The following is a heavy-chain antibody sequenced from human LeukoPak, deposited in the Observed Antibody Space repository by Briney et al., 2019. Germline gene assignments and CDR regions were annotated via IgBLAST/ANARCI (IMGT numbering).Heavy chain of an antibody. CDR3: ARGTYYYGSGTPFDY. V-gene: IGHV4-59*01. D-gene: IGHD3-10*01. CDR1: GGSISSYY. J-gene: IGHJ4*02. Sequence: PSETLSLTCTVSGGSISSYYWSWIRQPPGKGLEWIGYIYYSGSTNYNPSLKSRVTISVDTSKNQFSLKLSSVTAADTAVYYCARGTYYYGSGTPFDYWGQGTLVTVSS. CDR2: IYYSGST.